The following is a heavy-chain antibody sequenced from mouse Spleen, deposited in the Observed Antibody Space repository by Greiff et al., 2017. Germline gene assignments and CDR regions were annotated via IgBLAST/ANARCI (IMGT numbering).Heavy chain of an antibody. CDR3: ARVGGYDYRFAY. J-gene: IGHJ3*01. Sequence: QVQLQQSGPELVKPGASVKISCKASGYAFSSSWMNWVKQRPGKGLEWIGRIYPGDGDTNYNGKFKGKATLTADKSSSTAYMQLSSLTSEDSAVYFCARVGGYDYRFAYWGQGTLVTVSA. D-gene: IGHD2-4*01. CDR1: GYAFSSSW. V-gene: IGHV1-82*01. CDR2: IYPGDGDT.